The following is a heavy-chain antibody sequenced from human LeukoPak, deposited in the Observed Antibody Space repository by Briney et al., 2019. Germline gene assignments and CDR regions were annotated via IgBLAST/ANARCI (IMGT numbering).Heavy chain of an antibody. CDR2: INWNGGST. Sequence: GGSLRLSCAASGFTFSSYWMSWVRQAPGKGLEWVSGINWNGGSTGYADSVKGRFTISRDNAKNSLYLQMNSLRAEDTALYYCARAGLYNWNYEGTAYFDYWGQGTLVTVSS. CDR1: GFTFSSYW. V-gene: IGHV3-20*04. J-gene: IGHJ4*02. D-gene: IGHD1-7*01. CDR3: ARAGLYNWNYEGTAYFDY.